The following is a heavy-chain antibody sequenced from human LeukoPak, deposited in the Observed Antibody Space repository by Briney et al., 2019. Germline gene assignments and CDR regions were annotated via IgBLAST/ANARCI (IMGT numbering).Heavy chain of an antibody. Sequence: ASVKVSCKASGYTFTSYGISWVRQAPGQGLEWMGWINPNSGGTNYAQKFQGRVTMTRDTSISTAYMELSRLRSDDTAVYYCAGPTKEGAFDIWGQGTMVTVSS. CDR3: AGPTKEGAFDI. J-gene: IGHJ3*02. CDR2: INPNSGGT. V-gene: IGHV1-2*02. CDR1: GYTFTSYG.